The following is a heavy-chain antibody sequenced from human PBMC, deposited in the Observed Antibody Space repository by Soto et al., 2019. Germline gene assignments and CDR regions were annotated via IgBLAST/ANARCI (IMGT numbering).Heavy chain of an antibody. D-gene: IGHD1-7*01. Sequence: QVQLQESGPGLVKPSETLSLTCTVSGGSISHYSCSWIRQSAGKGLEWIGRVYTSGNSHYNPSLRSRVSISVDKSRNQFSRRVTTVTAADAALYYCVNETGDNWTYEVYWGQGTPVTVSS. CDR1: GGSISHYS. V-gene: IGHV4-4*07. CDR2: VYTSGNS. J-gene: IGHJ4*02. CDR3: VNETGDNWTYEVY.